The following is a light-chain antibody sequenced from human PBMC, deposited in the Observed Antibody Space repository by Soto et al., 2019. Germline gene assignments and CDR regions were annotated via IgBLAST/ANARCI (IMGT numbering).Light chain of an antibody. CDR2: YDD. Sequence: QSVLTQPPSVSEAPGQRVTISCSGSSSNIENNAVNWYQQLPGKAPKLLIYYDDLLPSGVSDRFSGSKSGASASLAISGLQSEDEANYSCAAWDDSLNGPVFGGGTKVTVL. CDR3: AAWDDSLNGPV. CDR1: SSNIENNA. J-gene: IGLJ2*01. V-gene: IGLV1-36*01.